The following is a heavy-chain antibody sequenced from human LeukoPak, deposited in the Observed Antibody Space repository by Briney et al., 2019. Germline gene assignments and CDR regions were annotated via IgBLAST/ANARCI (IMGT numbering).Heavy chain of an antibody. CDR2: INPSGGST. Sequence: VSVKVSCKASGYTFTSYYMHWVRQAPGQGLEWMGIINPSGGSTSYAQRFQGRVTMTRDMSTSTVYMELSSLRSEDTAVYYCAGLDYGYGDSRKLFDYWGQGTLVTASS. CDR3: AGLDYGYGDSRKLFDY. V-gene: IGHV1-46*01. J-gene: IGHJ4*02. D-gene: IGHD4-17*01. CDR1: GYTFTSYY.